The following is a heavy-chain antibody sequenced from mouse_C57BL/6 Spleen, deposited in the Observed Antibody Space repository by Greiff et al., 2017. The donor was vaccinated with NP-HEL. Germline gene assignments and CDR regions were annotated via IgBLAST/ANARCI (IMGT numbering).Heavy chain of an antibody. CDR2: ISSGGSYT. V-gene: IGHV5-6*02. D-gene: IGHD1-1*01. CDR3: ARREDITTVVATGYFDV. Sequence: EVKLVESGGDLVKPGGSLKLPCAASGFTFSSYGMSWVRQTPDKRLEWVATISSGGSYTYYPDSVKGRFTISRDNAKNTLYLQMSSLKSEDTAMYYCARREDITTVVATGYFDVWGTGTTVTVSS. CDR1: GFTFSSYG. J-gene: IGHJ1*03.